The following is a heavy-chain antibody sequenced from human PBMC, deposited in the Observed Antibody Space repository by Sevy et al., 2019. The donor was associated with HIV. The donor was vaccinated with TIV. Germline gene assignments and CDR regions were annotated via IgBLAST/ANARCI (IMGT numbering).Heavy chain of an antibody. CDR2: IGTAGDT. Sequence: GGSLRLSCAASGFTFSSYDMHWVRQATGKGLEWVSAIGTAGDTYYPGSVKGRFTISRENAKNSLYLQMNSLRAGDTAVYYCAREGRCSSSSRCYFDYWGQGTLVTVSS. D-gene: IGHD2-15*01. J-gene: IGHJ4*02. CDR1: GFTFSSYD. CDR3: AREGRCSSSSRCYFDY. V-gene: IGHV3-13*01.